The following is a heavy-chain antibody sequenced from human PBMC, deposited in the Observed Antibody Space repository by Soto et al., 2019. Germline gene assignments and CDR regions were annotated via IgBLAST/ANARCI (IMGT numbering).Heavy chain of an antibody. Sequence: EASVKVSCKASGGTFSSYAISWVRQAPGQGLEWMGGIIPIFGTANYAQKFQGRVTITADESTSTAYMELSSLRSEDTAVYYCARASTDYGGNSGNWFDPWGQGTLVTVSS. D-gene: IGHD4-17*01. V-gene: IGHV1-69*13. CDR3: ARASTDYGGNSGNWFDP. J-gene: IGHJ5*02. CDR1: GGTFSSYA. CDR2: IIPIFGTA.